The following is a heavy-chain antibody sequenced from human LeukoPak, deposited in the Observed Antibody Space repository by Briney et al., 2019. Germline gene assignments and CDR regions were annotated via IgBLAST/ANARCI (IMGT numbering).Heavy chain of an antibody. V-gene: IGHV1-69*05. J-gene: IGHJ6*03. CDR2: IIPIFGTA. Sequence: SVKVSCKASGGTFSSYAISWVRQAPGQGLEWMGRIIPIFGTANCAQKFQGRVTITTDESTSTAYMELSSLRSEDTAVYYCASAVNYYYYMDVRGKGTTVTVSS. D-gene: IGHD6-19*01. CDR3: ASAVNYYYYMDV. CDR1: GGTFSSYA.